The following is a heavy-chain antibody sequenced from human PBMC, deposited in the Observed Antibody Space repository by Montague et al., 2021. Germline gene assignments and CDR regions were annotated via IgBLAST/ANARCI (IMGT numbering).Heavy chain of an antibody. V-gene: IGHV4-39*01. CDR1: GGSISSSSFY. D-gene: IGHD3-16*01. J-gene: IGHJ4*02. Sequence: SETLSLTCTVSGGSISSSSFYWGWLRQSRGKGLVWIGSNNDRANSYHNLSLRIRISLSTATSKNQLSLKMNSVTAADTAVYYCARAGPRTYGGVSLDYWGQGALVTVSS. CDR3: ARAGPRTYGGVSLDY. CDR2: NNDRANS.